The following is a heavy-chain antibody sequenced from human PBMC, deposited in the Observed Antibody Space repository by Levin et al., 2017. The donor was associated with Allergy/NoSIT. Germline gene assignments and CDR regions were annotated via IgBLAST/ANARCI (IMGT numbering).Heavy chain of an antibody. J-gene: IGHJ4*02. V-gene: IGHV4-59*01. Sequence: SQTLSLTCTVSGGPFSGYYWSWLRQSTGKGLEWIGYSFYGSTTDYNPSLQSRVSVSEDSSQNQFSLQLRFVTAADTAIYYCARLNALTGRQFDYWGQGILVTVSS. CDR1: GGPFSGYY. CDR3: ARLNALTGRQFDY. CDR2: SFYGSTT. D-gene: IGHD3-9*01.